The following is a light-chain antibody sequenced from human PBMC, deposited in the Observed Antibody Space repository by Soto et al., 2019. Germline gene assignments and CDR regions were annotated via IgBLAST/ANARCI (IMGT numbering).Light chain of an antibody. CDR2: DAS. CDR3: QQSYYNPP. J-gene: IGKJ1*01. V-gene: IGKV1-39*01. Sequence: DSQMTQSPSSLSASVGDRVTITCRASQSVSNYLHWYQQKPGKAPNLLISDASSLQSGVPSRFSGSGSGTAFPLNISSLQRADFATYYCQQSYYNPPFGQGTKVEIK. CDR1: QSVSNY.